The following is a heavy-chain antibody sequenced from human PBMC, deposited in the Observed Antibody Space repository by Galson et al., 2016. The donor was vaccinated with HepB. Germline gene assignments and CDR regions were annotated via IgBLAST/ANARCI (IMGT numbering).Heavy chain of an antibody. V-gene: IGHV4-4*02. D-gene: IGHD1-26*01. J-gene: IGHJ4*02. Sequence: SETLSLTCSVSGDSISNHYWWSWVRQPPGKGLEWIGEIWPTGSTNCNPSLKSRVTISIDRSKNQFSLNLNSVTAADSAIYYCARDLTRMVGANGFWGRGTLVSVSS. CDR3: ARDLTRMVGANGF. CDR2: IWPTGST. CDR1: GDSISNHYW.